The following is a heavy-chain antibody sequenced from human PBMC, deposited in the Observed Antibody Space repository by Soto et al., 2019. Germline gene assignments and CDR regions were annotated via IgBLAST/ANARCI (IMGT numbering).Heavy chain of an antibody. J-gene: IGHJ4*02. D-gene: IGHD3-3*01. V-gene: IGHV1-18*01. CDR2: ISAYNGNT. CDR3: GRDRPDYDFWSGYYPIDQFDL. Sequence: ASVKVSCKASGYTFTSYGISWVRQAPGQGLEWMGWISAYNGNTNYAQKLQGRVTMTTDTSTSTAYMELRSLRSDDTAVYYCGRDRPDYDFWSGYYPIDQFDLWGQGTLVTVS. CDR1: GYTFTSYG.